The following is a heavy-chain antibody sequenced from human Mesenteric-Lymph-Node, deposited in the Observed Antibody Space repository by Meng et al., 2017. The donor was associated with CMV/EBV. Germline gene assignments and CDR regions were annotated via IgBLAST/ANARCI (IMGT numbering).Heavy chain of an antibody. D-gene: IGHD3-10*01. CDR1: DSVSSDNYY. V-gene: IGHV4-61*07. CDR2: FYGGGST. Sequence: DSVSSDNYYWSWIRQPPGKGLEWIGYFYGGGSTTYNPSLKSRVTISGGTSRNQFSLRLNSVTAADTAVYFCARQYYYGSGSHPFDHWGQGTLVTVSS. CDR3: ARQYYYGSGSHPFDH. J-gene: IGHJ4*02.